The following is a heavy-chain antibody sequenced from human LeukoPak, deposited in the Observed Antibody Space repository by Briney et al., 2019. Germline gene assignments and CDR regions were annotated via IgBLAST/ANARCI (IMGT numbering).Heavy chain of an antibody. D-gene: IGHD3-9*01. Sequence: GGSLRLSCAASGFTFSSYSMTWVRQAPGKGLEWVSYISSSSSTIYYADSVKGRFTISRDNAKNSLYLQMNSLRDEDTAVYYCARSVRYFDWLNVPFDYWGQGTLVTVSS. CDR3: ARSVRYFDWLNVPFDY. CDR2: ISSSSSTI. V-gene: IGHV3-48*02. CDR1: GFTFSSYS. J-gene: IGHJ4*02.